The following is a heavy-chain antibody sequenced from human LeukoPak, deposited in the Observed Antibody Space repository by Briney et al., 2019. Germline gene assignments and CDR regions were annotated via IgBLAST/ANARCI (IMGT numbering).Heavy chain of an antibody. CDR3: ARGSRPRSPSKYYFAY. J-gene: IGHJ4*02. CDR1: GYTFTSYA. Sequence: ASVKVSCKASGYTFTSYAMHWVRQAPGLRLEWMGWINAGNGNTKYSQKFQGRVTITRDTSASTAYMELSSLRSEYTAVYYCARGSRPRSPSKYYFAYWGQGTLVTVYS. V-gene: IGHV1-3*01. CDR2: INAGNGNT. D-gene: IGHD6-6*01.